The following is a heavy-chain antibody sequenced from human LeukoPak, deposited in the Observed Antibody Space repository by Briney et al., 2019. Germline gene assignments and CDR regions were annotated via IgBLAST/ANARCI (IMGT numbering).Heavy chain of an antibody. D-gene: IGHD6-6*01. CDR2: INHSGST. CDR3: ARSYIAARGKYFDL. Sequence: SETLSLTCAVYGGSFSGYYWSWIRQPPGKGLEWIGEINHSGSTNYNQSLKSRVTISVDTSKNQFSLKLSSVTAADTAVYYCARSYIAARGKYFDLWGRGTLVTVSS. CDR1: GGSFSGYY. J-gene: IGHJ2*01. V-gene: IGHV4-34*01.